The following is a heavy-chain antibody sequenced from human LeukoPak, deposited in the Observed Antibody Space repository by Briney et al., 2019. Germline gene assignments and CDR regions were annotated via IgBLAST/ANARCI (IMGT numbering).Heavy chain of an antibody. V-gene: IGHV1-69*04. J-gene: IGHJ4*02. D-gene: IGHD4-17*01. CDR1: GGTFSSYA. CDR3: ASSMTTAIRSVV. Sequence: SVKVSCKASGGTFSSYAISWVRQAPGQGPEWMGRIIPILGIANYAQKFQGRVTITADKSTSTAYMELSSLRSGDTAVYYCASSMTTAIRSVVWGQGTLVTVSS. CDR2: IIPILGIA.